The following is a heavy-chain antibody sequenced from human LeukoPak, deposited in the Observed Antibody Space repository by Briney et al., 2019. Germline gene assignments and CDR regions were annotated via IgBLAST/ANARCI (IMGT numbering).Heavy chain of an antibody. D-gene: IGHD4-11*01. J-gene: IGHJ6*03. Sequence: GGSLRLSCAASGFTFSDNYMTWVRQAPGKGLEWLSYISGNGGVIQYADSVKGRFTISRDNAKNLLYLQMDSLRVEDTAVYYCARGVPKTSYYYYYMDVWGKGTTVTVSS. CDR2: ISGNGGVI. CDR3: ARGVPKTSYYYYYMDV. CDR1: GFTFSDNY. V-gene: IGHV3-11*04.